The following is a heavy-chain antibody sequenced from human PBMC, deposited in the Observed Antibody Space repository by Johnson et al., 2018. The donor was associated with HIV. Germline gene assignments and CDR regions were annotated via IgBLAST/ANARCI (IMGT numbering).Heavy chain of an antibody. Sequence: VQLVESGGGVVRPGGSLRLSCAVSGFTFDNFAMHWVRQAPGKGLEWVSSISWDSGTIGYADSVKGRFTISRDNAKISLYLQMDSLRAEDTAVYYCAKDMSRVVTPWAVSFDIWGQGTMVTVSS. CDR2: ISWDSGTI. CDR3: AKDMSRVVTPWAVSFDI. D-gene: IGHD4-23*01. CDR1: GFTFDNFA. J-gene: IGHJ3*02. V-gene: IGHV3-9*01.